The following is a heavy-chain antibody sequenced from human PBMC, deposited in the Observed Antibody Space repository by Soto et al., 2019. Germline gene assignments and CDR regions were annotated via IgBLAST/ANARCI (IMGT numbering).Heavy chain of an antibody. D-gene: IGHD3-22*01. J-gene: IGHJ4*02. CDR1: GGSISSGGYY. CDR2: IYYSGGT. V-gene: IGHV4-31*03. CDR3: AREAPGDYDSSGPVDY. Sequence: PSETLSLTCTVSGGSISSGGYYWSWIRQHPGKGLEWIGYIYYSGGTYYNPSLKSRVTISVDTSKNQFSLKLSSVTAADTAVYYCAREAPGDYDSSGPVDYWGQGTLVTVSS.